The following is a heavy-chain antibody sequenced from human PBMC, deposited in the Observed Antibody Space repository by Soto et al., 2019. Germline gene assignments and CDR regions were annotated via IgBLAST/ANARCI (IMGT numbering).Heavy chain of an antibody. V-gene: IGHV3-11*05. D-gene: IGHD2-15*01. CDR3: ARECSDGKYYFQLDY. J-gene: IGHJ4*02. CDR1: GFTFSDYY. CDR2: ISESSTYT. Sequence: PGGSLRLSCEASGFTFSDYYMSWIRQAPGKGLEWISYISESSTYTNYVDSVKGRFTISRDNDKNSLYLQMNSLRAEDTAVYYCARECSDGKYYFQLDYWGQGTLVTVS.